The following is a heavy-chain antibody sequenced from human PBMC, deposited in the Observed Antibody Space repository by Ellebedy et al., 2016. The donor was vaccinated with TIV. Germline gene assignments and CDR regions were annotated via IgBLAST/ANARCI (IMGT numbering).Heavy chain of an antibody. J-gene: IGHJ4*02. V-gene: IGHV4-30-4*01. CDR2: IYYTGTT. CDR3: ARETDFWSDSSYFDS. Sequence: SETLSLXCTVSGDSINSGDYYWSWIRQSPGKGLEWIGYIYYTGTTYYNPSLKGRITISVDTSKNHFSLRLRSVTAADTALYFCARETDFWSDSSYFDSWGQGILVAVSS. D-gene: IGHD3-3*01. CDR1: GDSINSGDYY.